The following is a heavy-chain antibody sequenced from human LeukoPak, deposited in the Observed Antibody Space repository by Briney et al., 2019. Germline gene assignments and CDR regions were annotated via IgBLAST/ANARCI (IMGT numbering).Heavy chain of an antibody. V-gene: IGHV3-21*01. CDR2: ISSSTRYI. CDR3: AKVKKDIVVVVAARHYYYGMDV. Sequence: PGGSLRLSCAASGFTLSSYGTDWVRQAPGKGLEWVSSISSSTRYIYYADSVKGRFTISRDSAKNSLYLQMNSLRAEDTAVYYCAKVKKDIVVVVAARHYYYGMDVWGQGTTVTVSS. J-gene: IGHJ6*02. D-gene: IGHD2-15*01. CDR1: GFTLSSYG.